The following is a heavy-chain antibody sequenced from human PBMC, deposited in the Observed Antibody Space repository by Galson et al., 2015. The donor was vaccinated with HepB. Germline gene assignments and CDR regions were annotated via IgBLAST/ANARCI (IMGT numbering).Heavy chain of an antibody. CDR3: ARAFSSWYYYYYGMDV. D-gene: IGHD6-13*01. J-gene: IGHJ6*02. V-gene: IGHV3-74*01. CDR2: INSDGSST. CDR1: GFTFSSYW. Sequence: SLRLSCAASGFTFSSYWMHWVRQAPGKGLVWVSRINSDGSSTSYADSVKGRFTISRDNAKNTLYLQMNSLRAEDTAVYYCARAFSSWYYYYYGMDVWGQGTTVTVSS.